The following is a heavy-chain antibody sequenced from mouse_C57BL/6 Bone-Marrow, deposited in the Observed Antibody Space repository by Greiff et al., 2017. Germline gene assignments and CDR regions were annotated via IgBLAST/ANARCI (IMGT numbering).Heavy chain of an antibody. CDR3: ARYDYDVAWFAY. V-gene: IGHV1-64*01. D-gene: IGHD2-4*01. CDR2: IHPNSGST. Sequence: QVQLQQPGAELVKPGASVKLSCKASGYTFTSYWMHWVKQRPGQGLEWIGMIHPNSGSTNYNEKFKSKATLTVDKSSSTAYMQLSSRTSEDSAVYYCARYDYDVAWFAYWGQGTLVTVSA. J-gene: IGHJ3*01. CDR1: GYTFTSYW.